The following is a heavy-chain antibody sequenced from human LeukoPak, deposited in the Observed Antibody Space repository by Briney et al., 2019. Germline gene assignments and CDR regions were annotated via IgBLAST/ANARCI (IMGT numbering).Heavy chain of an antibody. V-gene: IGHV4-39*01. J-gene: IGHJ5*02. CDR2: IYYGRSA. D-gene: IGHD3-22*01. Sequence: PSETLSLTCTVSGGSISSQTYYWTWIRQPPGTGLEWIGSIYYGRSAYYNPSLKNRVTISVDTSKNQLSLKMNSVTAADTAIYYCGRPNPDSSGYYGSFDPWGQGILVTVSS. CDR3: GRPNPDSSGYYGSFDP. CDR1: GGSISSQTYY.